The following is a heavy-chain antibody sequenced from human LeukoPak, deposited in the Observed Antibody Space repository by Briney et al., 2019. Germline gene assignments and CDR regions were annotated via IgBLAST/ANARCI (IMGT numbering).Heavy chain of an antibody. D-gene: IGHD6-19*01. CDR3: ARENSSGWPYFDY. Sequence: GGSLRLSCAASGFTFSSYGMTWVRQAPGKGLEWVSSISSSSNYIYYADSVKGRFTISRDNAKNSLYLQMNSLRAEDTAVYYCARENSSGWPYFDYWGQGTLVTVSS. CDR2: ISSSSNYI. J-gene: IGHJ4*02. CDR1: GFTFSSYG. V-gene: IGHV3-21*01.